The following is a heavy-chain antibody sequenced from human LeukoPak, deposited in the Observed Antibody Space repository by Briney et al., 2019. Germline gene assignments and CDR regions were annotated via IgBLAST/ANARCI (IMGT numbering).Heavy chain of an antibody. D-gene: IGHD4-23*01. CDR2: IYSSGST. Sequence: SETLSLTCTVSGGSLRSYYWNWMRQPAGKGLEWIGRIYSSGSTNYNPSLKSRVTISKDNSKNQFSLKLTSVTAADTAVYYCARDSYGGGGWFDPWGQGTLVTVSS. J-gene: IGHJ5*02. CDR1: GGSLRSYY. V-gene: IGHV4-4*07. CDR3: ARDSYGGGGWFDP.